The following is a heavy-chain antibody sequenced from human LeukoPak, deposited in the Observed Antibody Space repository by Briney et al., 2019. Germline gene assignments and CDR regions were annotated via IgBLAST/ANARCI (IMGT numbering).Heavy chain of an antibody. Sequence: GGSLRLSCAASGFTVSSNYMTWVRQAPGKGLEWVSSISTSSTYIFYADSVKGRFTISRDNAKNSLYLQMNSLRAEDTAVYYCARDYDSSGYYYPVYEYWGQGNLVTVSS. J-gene: IGHJ4*02. CDR2: ISTSSTYI. D-gene: IGHD3-22*01. V-gene: IGHV3-21*01. CDR1: GFTVSSNY. CDR3: ARDYDSSGYYYPVYEY.